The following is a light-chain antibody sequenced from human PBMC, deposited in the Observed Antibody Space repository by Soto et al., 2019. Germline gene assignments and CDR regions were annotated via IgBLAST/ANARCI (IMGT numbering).Light chain of an antibody. CDR3: QQLNKYPST. CDR1: QGISSY. V-gene: IGKV1-9*01. Sequence: IQLTQSASSLSVSLGDRVTITCRASQGISSYLGWYQQKQGKAPKLLIYGASTLQSGVPSRFSGSGYGTDFNLTISSLQTEDFATYYCQQLNKYPSTFGGGTKVDI. CDR2: GAS. J-gene: IGKJ4*01.